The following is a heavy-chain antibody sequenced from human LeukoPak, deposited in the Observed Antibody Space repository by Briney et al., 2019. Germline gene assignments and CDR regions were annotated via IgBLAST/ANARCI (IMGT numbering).Heavy chain of an antibody. V-gene: IGHV4-39*02. J-gene: IGHJ4*02. CDR2: IYYSGST. Sequence: PSETLSLTCTVSGGSISSSSYYWGWIRQPPGKGLEWIGSIYYSGSTYYNPSLKSRVTISVDTSKNQFSLQLNSVTPEDTAVYYCAGDGWFGDLSPFDYWGQGTLVTVSS. CDR3: AGDGWFGDLSPFDY. CDR1: GGSISSSSYY. D-gene: IGHD3-10*01.